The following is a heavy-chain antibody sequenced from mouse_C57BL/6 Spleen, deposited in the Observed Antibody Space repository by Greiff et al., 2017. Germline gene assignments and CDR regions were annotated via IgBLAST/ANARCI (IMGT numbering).Heavy chain of an antibody. Sequence: VQLQQSGAELVKPGASAKLSCTASGFNIKDYYMHWVKQRTEQGLEWIGRIDPEDGETKYAPKLQGKATITADTPSNTAYLQLSSLTAEDTAVYYSDRSPYYDGYYDYFDYWGQGTTLTVSS. CDR3: DRSPYYDGYYDYFDY. V-gene: IGHV14-2*01. CDR1: GFNIKDYY. D-gene: IGHD2-3*01. J-gene: IGHJ2*01. CDR2: IDPEDGET.